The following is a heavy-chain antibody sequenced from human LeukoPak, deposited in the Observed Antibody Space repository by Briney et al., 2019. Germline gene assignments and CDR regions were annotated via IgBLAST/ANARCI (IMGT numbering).Heavy chain of an antibody. CDR3: ARDYYGDSYFDS. J-gene: IGHJ4*02. D-gene: IGHD4-17*01. CDR2: ISGSGGST. V-gene: IGHV3-23*01. Sequence: GGSLRLSCAASGFTFSSYGMSWVRQAPGKGLEWVSAISGSGGSTYYADSVKGRFTISRDNSKNTLYLQMNSLRAEDTALYYCARDYYGDSYFDSWGQGTLVTVSS. CDR1: GFTFSSYG.